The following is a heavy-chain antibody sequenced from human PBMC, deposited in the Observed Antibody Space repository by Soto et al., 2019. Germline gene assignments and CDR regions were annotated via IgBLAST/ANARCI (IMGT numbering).Heavy chain of an antibody. J-gene: IGHJ3*02. V-gene: IGHV2-5*01. Sequence: QITLKESGPTLVKPTQTLTLTCTFSGFSLSTSGVGVGWIRQPQGQTLEWLALIYWHDDKRYSPSLKSRLTITKDTSKNQVVLTMTNMDPVDTATYCCALRRSVPSATPFDIWGQGTMVTVSS. CDR2: IYWHDDK. D-gene: IGHD2-2*01. CDR1: GFSLSTSGVG. CDR3: ALRRSVPSATPFDI.